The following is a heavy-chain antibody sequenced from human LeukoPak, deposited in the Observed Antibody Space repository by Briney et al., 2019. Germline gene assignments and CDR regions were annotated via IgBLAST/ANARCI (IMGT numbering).Heavy chain of an antibody. J-gene: IGHJ5*02. CDR3: ARGTVMDWFDP. CDR2: ITPRNGGT. CDR1: GYTFSNYY. V-gene: IGHV1-2*04. Sequence: EASVKVSCKASGYTFSNYYLHWVRQAPGQGLEWMGRITPRNGGTNYAQKFQGWVTMTRDTSISTAYMELSRLRSDDTAVYYCARGTVMDWFDPWGQGTLVTVSS. D-gene: IGHD4-17*01.